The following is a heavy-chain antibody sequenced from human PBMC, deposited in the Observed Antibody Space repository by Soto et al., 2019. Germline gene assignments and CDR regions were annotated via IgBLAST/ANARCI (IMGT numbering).Heavy chain of an antibody. CDR1: GGSFSSESVI. Sequence: PSETLSLTCSVSGGSFSSESVIWICVRQFSGKGLEWSGYINYSGTTYYNPSLRSRINMSVGTSTSEFSLNLSSVTAADPAVYYCARDHKWDGMDVSGQGTAVTVSS. V-gene: IGHV4-31*03. J-gene: IGHJ6*02. CDR2: INYSGTT. CDR3: ARDHKWDGMDV. D-gene: IGHD1-26*01.